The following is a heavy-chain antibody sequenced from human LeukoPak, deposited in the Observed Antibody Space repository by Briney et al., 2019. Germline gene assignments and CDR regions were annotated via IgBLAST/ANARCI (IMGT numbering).Heavy chain of an antibody. Sequence: GGSLRLSCAASGFTFSNAWMSWVRQAPGKGLEWVGRIKSKTDGGTTDYAAPVKGRFTISRDDSKNTLYLHMNSLEIEDTAVYYCTTHLDYYDSSGYYRVYFDYWGQGTLVTVSS. D-gene: IGHD3-22*01. CDR3: TTHLDYYDSSGYYRVYFDY. J-gene: IGHJ4*02. V-gene: IGHV3-15*01. CDR2: IKSKTDGGTT. CDR1: GFTFSNAW.